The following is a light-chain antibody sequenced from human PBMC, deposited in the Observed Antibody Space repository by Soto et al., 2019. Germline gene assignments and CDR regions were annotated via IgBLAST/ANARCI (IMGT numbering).Light chain of an antibody. Sequence: EIVLTQSPATLSLSPGERATLSCRASQSVSSLLAWYQQKPGQAPRLLIYDASNRATGIPARFSGSGSGTDVTLAICSLEPEDFAIYYCHQGSNWSPSVGPGTKVDIK. CDR1: QSVSSL. CDR2: DAS. V-gene: IGKV3-11*01. J-gene: IGKJ3*01. CDR3: HQGSNWSPS.